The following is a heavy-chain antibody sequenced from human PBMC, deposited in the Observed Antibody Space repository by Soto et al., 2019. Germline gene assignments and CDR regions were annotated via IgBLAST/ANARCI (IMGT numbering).Heavy chain of an antibody. CDR3: ARDHPPSGYGMDV. CDR2: ISYDGSNK. V-gene: IGHV3-30-3*01. J-gene: IGHJ6*02. CDR1: GFTFSSYA. Sequence: PGGSLRLSCAASGFTFSSYAMHWVRQAPGKGLEWVAVISYDGSNKYYADSVKGRFTISRDNSKNTLYLQMSSLRAEDTAVYYCARDHPPSGYGMDVWGQGTTVTVSS.